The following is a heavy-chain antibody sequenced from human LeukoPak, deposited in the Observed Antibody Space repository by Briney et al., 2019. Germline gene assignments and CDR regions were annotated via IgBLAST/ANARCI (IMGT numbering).Heavy chain of an antibody. J-gene: IGHJ4*02. CDR3: AKDPSDLGGSGSNNYFDC. CDR2: ITYSSGYT. CDR1: GFTFSSYD. V-gene: IGHV3-23*01. D-gene: IGHD3-10*01. Sequence: GPSLRLSCAASGFTFSSYDMSWVRQAPGKGLEWVSGITYSSGYTYYADSVKGRFTISRDNSRNTLYLQMNSLRAEDTAVYYCAKDPSDLGGSGSNNYFDCWGQGTLVTVSS.